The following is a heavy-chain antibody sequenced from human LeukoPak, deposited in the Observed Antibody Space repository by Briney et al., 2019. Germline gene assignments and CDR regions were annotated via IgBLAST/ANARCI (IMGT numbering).Heavy chain of an antibody. V-gene: IGHV3-30*03. CDR1: GFTFSTYG. D-gene: IGHD3-22*01. CDR3: ATGWFGYPFAY. CDR2: ISYDGSDK. J-gene: IGHJ4*02. Sequence: GGSLRLSCAASGFTFSTYGMHWVRQAPGKGLEWVAVISYDGSDKYYADSVKGRFTLSRDNSKNTLYLKMNSLRAEDTAVYYCATGWFGYPFAYWGQGTLVTVSS.